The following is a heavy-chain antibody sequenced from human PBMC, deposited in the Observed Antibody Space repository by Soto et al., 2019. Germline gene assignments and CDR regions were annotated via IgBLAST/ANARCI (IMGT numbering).Heavy chain of an antibody. Sequence: QVELVQSGAEVKKPGSSVKVSCQASEDTFRNSAISWLRQSPGQGLEWIGGIIPIFGTANYAQQFQGRVTIPADTSANTVYLELSSLRSEDTAVYYCASTKYDSSAYYYWYLGLWGRGTLVTVSS. CDR1: EDTFRNSA. D-gene: IGHD3-22*01. CDR3: ASTKYDSSAYYYWYLGL. J-gene: IGHJ2*01. V-gene: IGHV1-69*06. CDR2: IIPIFGTA.